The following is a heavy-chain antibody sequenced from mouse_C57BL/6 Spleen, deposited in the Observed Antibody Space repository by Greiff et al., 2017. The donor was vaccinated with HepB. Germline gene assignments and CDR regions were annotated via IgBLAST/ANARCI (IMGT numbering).Heavy chain of an antibody. CDR1: GFSLTSYA. CDR2: IWTGGGT. V-gene: IGHV2-9-1*01. CDR3: ARERELYYYAMDY. Sequence: VKLVESGPGLVAPSQSLSITCTVSGFSLTSYAISWVRQPPGKGLEWLGVIWTGGGTNYNSALKSRLSISKDNSKSQVFLKMNSLQTDDTARYYCARERELYYYAMDYWGQGTSVTVSS. D-gene: IGHD4-1*01. J-gene: IGHJ4*01.